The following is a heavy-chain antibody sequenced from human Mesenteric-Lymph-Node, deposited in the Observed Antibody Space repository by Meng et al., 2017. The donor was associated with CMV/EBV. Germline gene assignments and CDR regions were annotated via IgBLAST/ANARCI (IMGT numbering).Heavy chain of an antibody. V-gene: IGHV3-21*06. J-gene: IGHJ4*02. CDR3: AREGKVGAYFDY. CDR1: GFTFSNFW. CDR2: ISSRSSYM. D-gene: IGHD1-26*01. Sequence: GESLKISCAASGFTFSNFWMNWVRQAPGKGLEWVSSISSRSSYMYYADSVKGRFTISRDNAQNSVYLQMNTLRAEDTAVYYCAREGKVGAYFDYWGQGTLVTVSS.